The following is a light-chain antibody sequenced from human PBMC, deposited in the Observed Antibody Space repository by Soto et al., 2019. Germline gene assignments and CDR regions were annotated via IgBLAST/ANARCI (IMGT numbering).Light chain of an antibody. CDR2: STN. CDR1: SGSVSINYN. Sequence: QTVVTQEPSLSVSPGGTVTLTCGLSSGSVSINYNPSWCQQTPGQAPRTLIYSTNSRSSGVPDRFSGSILGNKAALTITGAQADDESHYYCVLYMGSGISVFGGGTKVTVL. CDR3: VLYMGSGISV. V-gene: IGLV8-61*01. J-gene: IGLJ2*01.